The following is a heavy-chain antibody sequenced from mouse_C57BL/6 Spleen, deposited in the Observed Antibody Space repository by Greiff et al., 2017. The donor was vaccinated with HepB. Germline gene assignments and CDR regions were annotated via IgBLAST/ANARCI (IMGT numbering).Heavy chain of an antibody. J-gene: IGHJ2*01. CDR1: GYTFTDYN. CDR3: ARSVYDYDDFDY. Sequence: VHVKQSGPELVKPGASVKLPCKASGYTFTDYNMDWLKHSHGKSLEWIGDINPNNGGTIYNQKFKGKATLTVDKFSSHAYMELRSLTSEDTAVYYCARSVYDYDDFDYWGQGTTLTVSS. V-gene: IGHV1-18*01. D-gene: IGHD2-4*01. CDR2: INPNNGGT.